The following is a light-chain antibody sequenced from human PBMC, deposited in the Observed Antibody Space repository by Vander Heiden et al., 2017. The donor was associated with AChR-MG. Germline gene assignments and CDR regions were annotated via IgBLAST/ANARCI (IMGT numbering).Light chain of an antibody. CDR2: WAS. CDR3: QQEDSTLWT. V-gene: IGKV4-1*01. J-gene: IGKJ1*01. Sequence: DIVMTQSPDSLAVYLGERVSINCKSSQSDLYSSNNKNYLAWYQQKPGQPPKLLIYWASTRESGVPDRFSGSGSGTDFTLTISSLQAEDVAVYYCQQEDSTLWTFGQGTKVEIK. CDR1: QSDLYSSNNKNY.